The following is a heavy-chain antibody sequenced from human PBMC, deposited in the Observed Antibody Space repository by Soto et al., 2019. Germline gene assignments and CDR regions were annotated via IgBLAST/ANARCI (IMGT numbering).Heavy chain of an antibody. V-gene: IGHV3-13*01. CDR3: AKDLQSAYGYFDY. D-gene: IGHD5-12*01. CDR2: IGTAGDT. CDR1: GFTFSSYD. J-gene: IGHJ4*02. Sequence: PGGSLRLSCAASGFTFSSYDMHWVRQATGKGLEWVSAIGTAGDTYYPGSVKGRFTISRDNAKDTLYLQVNNLRAEDTAVYYCAKDLQSAYGYFDYWGQGTLVTVSS.